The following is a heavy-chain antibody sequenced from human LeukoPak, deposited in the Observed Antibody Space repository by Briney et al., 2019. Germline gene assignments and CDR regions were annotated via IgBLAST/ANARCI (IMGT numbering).Heavy chain of an antibody. J-gene: IGHJ4*02. D-gene: IGHD2-15*01. CDR2: ISYDGSNK. V-gene: IGHV3-30-3*02. CDR1: GFTFSSYA. CDR3: AKQLGYCSDGSCYFPY. Sequence: GGSLGLSCAASGFTFSSYAMHWVRQAPGKGLEWVAVISYDGSNKYYADSVEGRFTISRDNSKNTLYLQMNSLRAEDTAVYYCAKQLGYCSDGSCYFPYWGQGTLVTVSS.